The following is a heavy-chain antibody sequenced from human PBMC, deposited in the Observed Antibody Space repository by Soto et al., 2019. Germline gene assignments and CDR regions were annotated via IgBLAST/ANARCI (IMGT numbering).Heavy chain of an antibody. CDR2: TYSGGTT. Sequence: EVQLVESGGGLIQPGGSLRLSCAASGFTVSSNYMSWVRQAPGKGLEWVSVTYSGGTTYYADSVKGRFTISIDNSKNTLYLQMNILRAEDTAVYYCAPQRRTRGPPAEFAYWGQGTLVTVSS. V-gene: IGHV3-53*01. D-gene: IGHD1-1*01. CDR3: APQRRTRGPPAEFAY. CDR1: GFTVSSNY. J-gene: IGHJ4*02.